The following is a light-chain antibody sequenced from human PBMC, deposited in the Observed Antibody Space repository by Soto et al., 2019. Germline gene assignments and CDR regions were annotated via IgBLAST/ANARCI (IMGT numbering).Light chain of an antibody. J-gene: IGKJ4*01. CDR2: DAS. V-gene: IGKV3-11*01. CDR1: ETVNRY. CDR3: QQRANWPRGT. Sequence: EIVLTQFPATLSLSPGERATLSCRASETVNRYIAWYQQKPGQAPRLLIHDASTRATGIPARFSGSGSGTDFTLTISSLEPEDFAVYYCQQRANWPRGTFGGGTKV.